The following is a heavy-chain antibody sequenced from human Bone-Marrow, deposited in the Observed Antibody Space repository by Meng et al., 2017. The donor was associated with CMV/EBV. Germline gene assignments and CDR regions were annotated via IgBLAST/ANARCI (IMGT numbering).Heavy chain of an antibody. CDR1: GFTFDDYG. D-gene: IGHD2-15*01. V-gene: IGHV3-20*01. CDR3: ARGATGGYYFDY. CDR2: INWNGGST. Sequence: GESLKISCAASGFTFDDYGMSWVRQAPGKGLEWVSGINWNGGSTGYADSVKGRFTISRDNAKNTLYLQMKSLRAEDTALYNCARGATGGYYFDYWGQGTRVTVSS. J-gene: IGHJ4*02.